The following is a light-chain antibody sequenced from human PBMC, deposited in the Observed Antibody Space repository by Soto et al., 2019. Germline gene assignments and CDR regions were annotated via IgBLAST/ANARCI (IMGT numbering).Light chain of an antibody. CDR2: GAS. CDR1: QSVSSN. CDR3: QHYNYWPPPT. V-gene: IGKV3-15*01. J-gene: IGKJ1*01. Sequence: EIVMTQSPATLSVSPGESATLSCRASQSVSSNLAWYQQKPGQAPRLLIYGASTRATGLPARFSGSGSGTEFTLTISSLQSEGFAVYYCQHYNYWPPPTFGQGTKVDNK.